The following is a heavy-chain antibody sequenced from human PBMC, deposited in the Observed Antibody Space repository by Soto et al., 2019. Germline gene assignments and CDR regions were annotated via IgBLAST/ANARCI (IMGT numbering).Heavy chain of an antibody. D-gene: IGHD4-4*01. J-gene: IGHJ1*01. CDR2: IYNSGTT. Sequence: SETLSRTWAVSGGYISGGYYSWSWIRQPPGTGLDWIGFIYNSGTTYYNSSLKSRVTISVDRSKNHFFLNLTSVTAAETAAYDCGSYSKSSQFCGQRTQGTVSS. CDR3: GSYSKSSQF. CDR1: GGYISGGYYS. V-gene: IGHV4-30-2*01.